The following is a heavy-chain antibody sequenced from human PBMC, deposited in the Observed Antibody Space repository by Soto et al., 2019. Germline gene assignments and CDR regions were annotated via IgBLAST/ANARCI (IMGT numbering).Heavy chain of an antibody. D-gene: IGHD6-13*01. CDR2: IIPIFGTA. J-gene: IGHJ4*02. V-gene: IGHV1-69*13. CDR3: ARVIAAAVNLYYFDY. CDR1: GGTFSSYA. Sequence: GASVKVSCKASGGTFSSYAISWMRQAPGQGLEWMGGIIPIFGTANYAQKFQGRVTITADESTSTAYMELSSLRSEDTAVYYCARVIAAAVNLYYFDYWGQGTLVTVSS.